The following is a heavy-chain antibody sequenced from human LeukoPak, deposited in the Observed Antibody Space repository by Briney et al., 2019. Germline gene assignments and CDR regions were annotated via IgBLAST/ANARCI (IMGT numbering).Heavy chain of an antibody. CDR1: GGSISSYY. Sequence: SETLSLTCTVSGGSISSYYWNWIRQPPGKGLEWIGYTYYSGTTNYNPSLKSRVTISVDTSKNQFSLKLSSVTAADTAVYYCARGVYIAAAQYGYWGQGTLVTVSS. CDR3: ARGVYIAAAQYGY. J-gene: IGHJ4*02. V-gene: IGHV4-59*01. CDR2: TYYSGTT. D-gene: IGHD6-13*01.